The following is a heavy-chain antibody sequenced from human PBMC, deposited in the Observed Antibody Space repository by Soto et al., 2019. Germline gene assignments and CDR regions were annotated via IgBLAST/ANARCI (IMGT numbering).Heavy chain of an antibody. J-gene: IGHJ4*02. CDR1: GFIFSSYA. D-gene: IGHD6-13*01. CDR2: ISSNGGIT. V-gene: IGHV3-64D*06. Sequence: PGGSLRLSCSASGFIFSSYAMHWVRQTPGTGLEYVSAISSNGGITYYADSVKGRFTISRDNSKNTLYLQMSSLRAEDAALYYCVKDALTGDSYNPHFGYWGQGTLVTVSS. CDR3: VKDALTGDSYNPHFGY.